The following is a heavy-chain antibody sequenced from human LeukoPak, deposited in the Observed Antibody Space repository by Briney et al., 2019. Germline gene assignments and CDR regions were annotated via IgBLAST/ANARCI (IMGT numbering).Heavy chain of an antibody. CDR2: ISGSGGST. Sequence: GGSLRLSCAASGFTFSSYAMSWVRQPPGKGLEWVSAISGSGGSTYYADSVKRRFTISRDNYKHTLYLEMNSLRVEDTAVYYCAKRVRGSYYGYFDYWGQGTLVTVSS. V-gene: IGHV3-23*01. D-gene: IGHD1-26*01. CDR3: AKRVRGSYYGYFDY. J-gene: IGHJ4*02. CDR1: GFTFSSYA.